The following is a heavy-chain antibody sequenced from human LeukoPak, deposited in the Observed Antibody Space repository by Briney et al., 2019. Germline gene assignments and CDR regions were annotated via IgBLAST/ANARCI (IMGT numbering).Heavy chain of an antibody. CDR2: MNPNSGNT. CDR1: GYTFTSYD. Sequence: ASVKVSCKASGYTFTSYDINWVRQATGQGLEWMGWMNPNSGNTGYAQKFQGRVTMTRDTSINTAYMELSILKSDDSAVYFCARVLPDGFFPLEYWGQGTLVTVSS. J-gene: IGHJ4*02. V-gene: IGHV1-8*02. D-gene: IGHD3/OR15-3a*01. CDR3: ARVLPDGFFPLEY.